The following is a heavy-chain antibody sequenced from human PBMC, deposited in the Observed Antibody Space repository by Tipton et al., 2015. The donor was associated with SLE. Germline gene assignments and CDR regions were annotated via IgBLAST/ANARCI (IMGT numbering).Heavy chain of an antibody. V-gene: IGHV4-38-2*02. D-gene: IGHD2-15*01. CDR1: GGSISSHY. CDR2: IYHSGST. CDR3: ARVVPYGSHCSGGSCYSDAFDI. Sequence: LRLSCTVSGGSISSHYWSWIRQPPGKGLEWIGSIYHSGSTYYNPSLKSRVTISVDTSKNQFSLKLSSVTAADTAVYYCARVVPYGSHCSGGSCYSDAFDIWGQGTMVTVSS. J-gene: IGHJ3*02.